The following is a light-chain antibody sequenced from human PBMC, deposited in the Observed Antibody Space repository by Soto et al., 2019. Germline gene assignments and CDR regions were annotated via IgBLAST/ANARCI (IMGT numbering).Light chain of an antibody. CDR3: HQYKNWSLT. CDR1: QSVTSN. J-gene: IGKJ5*01. V-gene: IGKV3-15*01. CDR2: GAS. Sequence: EIVMTQSPATLSVSPGETATLSCRASQSVTSNLAWYQQKPGQSPRLLIYGASTRATGIPARFSGSGSGTEFTLTISSLQSEDFAIYYCHQYKNWSLTFGQGTRLAI.